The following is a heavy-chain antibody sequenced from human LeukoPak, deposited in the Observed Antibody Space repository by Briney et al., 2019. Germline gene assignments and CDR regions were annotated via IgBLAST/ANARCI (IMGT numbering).Heavy chain of an antibody. J-gene: IGHJ4*02. CDR1: GFTFSSYA. CDR2: ISYDGSNK. D-gene: IGHD3-22*01. Sequence: GRSLRLSCAASGFTFSSYAMHWVRQAPGKGLEWVAVISYDGSNKYYADSVKGRFTISRDNSKNTLYLQMNSLRAEDTAVYYCARVFHYDSSGVDYWGQGTLVTVSS. V-gene: IGHV3-30-3*01. CDR3: ARVFHYDSSGVDY.